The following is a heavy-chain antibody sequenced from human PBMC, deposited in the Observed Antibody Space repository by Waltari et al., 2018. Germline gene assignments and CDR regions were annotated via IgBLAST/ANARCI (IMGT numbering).Heavy chain of an antibody. CDR3: ARVSGGLDGFDI. V-gene: IGHV4-59*01. Sequence: QVQLQASGPGWMKPSETLSLTRTGPGAAMITYNWSWIRQSPEKGLEWLGYVYNSGTTSYNPSLKRRVTISSYGTKNQFSLRLSSLTAADTAVYYCARVSGGLDGFDIWGQGTMVVVAS. D-gene: IGHD3-16*01. CDR2: VYNSGTT. J-gene: IGHJ3*02. CDR1: GAAMITYN.